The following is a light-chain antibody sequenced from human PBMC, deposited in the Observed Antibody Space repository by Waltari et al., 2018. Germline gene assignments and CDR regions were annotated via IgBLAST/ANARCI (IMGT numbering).Light chain of an antibody. CDR3: QKYHTSPFT. J-gene: IGKJ3*01. CDR2: LAS. Sequence: DIQMTQSPSSLSASVGDKVTITCRASQDISNYLAWYQQKPGKVPELLIYLASTLRSGVSSRFSGSGSGTDFTLTISSLQPEDVATYFCQKYHTSPFTFGPGTRLDIK. CDR1: QDISNY. V-gene: IGKV1-27*01.